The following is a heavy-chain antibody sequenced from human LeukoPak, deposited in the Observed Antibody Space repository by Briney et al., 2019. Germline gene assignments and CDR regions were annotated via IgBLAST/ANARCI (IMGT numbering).Heavy chain of an antibody. CDR1: GGTFSSYA. CDR3: ARDHYYDSSGYLGYFDY. V-gene: IGHV1-69*05. CDR2: IIPIFGTA. J-gene: IGHJ4*02. Sequence: ASVKVSCKASGGTFSSYAISWVRQAPGQGLEWMGRIIPIFGTANHAQKFQGRVTITTDESTSTAYMELSSLRSEDTAVYYCARDHYYDSSGYLGYFDYWGQGTLVTVSS. D-gene: IGHD3-22*01.